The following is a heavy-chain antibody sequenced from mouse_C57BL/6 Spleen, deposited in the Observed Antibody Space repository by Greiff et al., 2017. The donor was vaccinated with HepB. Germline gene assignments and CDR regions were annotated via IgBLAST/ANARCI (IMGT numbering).Heavy chain of an antibody. CDR2: IDPSDSYT. Sequence: QVQLQQPGAELVRPGTSVKLSCKASGYTFTSYWMHWVKQRPGQGLEWIGVIDPSDSYTNYNQKFKGKATLTVDTSSSTAYMQLSSLTSEDSAVYYCARPLLGRAMDYWGQGTSVTVSS. CDR3: ARPLLGRAMDY. CDR1: GYTFTSYW. J-gene: IGHJ4*01. D-gene: IGHD3-3*01. V-gene: IGHV1-59*01.